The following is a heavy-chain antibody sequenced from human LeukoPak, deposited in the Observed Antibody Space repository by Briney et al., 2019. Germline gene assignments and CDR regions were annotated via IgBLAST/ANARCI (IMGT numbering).Heavy chain of an antibody. D-gene: IGHD1-7*01. Sequence: GSLRLSCAASGFPFSSYSMNWVRQAPGKGLEWVSYISSSSSTIYYADSVKGRFTISRDNAKNSLYLQMNSLRAEDTAVYYCARDLRRVELRGVFDYWGQGTLVTVSS. CDR2: ISSSSSTI. V-gene: IGHV3-48*04. CDR3: ARDLRRVELRGVFDY. J-gene: IGHJ4*02. CDR1: GFPFSSYS.